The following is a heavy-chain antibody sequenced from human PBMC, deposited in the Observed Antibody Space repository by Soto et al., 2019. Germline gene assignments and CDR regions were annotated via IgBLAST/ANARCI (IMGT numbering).Heavy chain of an antibody. Sequence: PGGSLRLSCAASGFTFSSYWMSWVRQAPGKGLEWVANIKQDGSEKYYVDSVKGRFTISRDNAKNSLYLQMNSLRAEDTAVYYCARLSLGDDPLAVAGTWRYWGQGTLVTVSS. J-gene: IGHJ4*02. D-gene: IGHD6-19*01. CDR3: ARLSLGDDPLAVAGTWRY. V-gene: IGHV3-7*05. CDR1: GFTFSSYW. CDR2: IKQDGSEK.